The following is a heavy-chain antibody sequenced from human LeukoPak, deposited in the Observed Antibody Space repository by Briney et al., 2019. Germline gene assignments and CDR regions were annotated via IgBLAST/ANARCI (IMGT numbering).Heavy chain of an antibody. Sequence: SETLSLTCTVSGGSISSYYWSWIRQPPGKGLEWIGSIHYSGSTSYNSSLKSRVTMSIDTSKNQFSLKLSSVTPADTAVYYCARQVYSSSWSYYFEYWGQGILVTVSS. D-gene: IGHD6-13*01. CDR2: IHYSGST. CDR3: ARQVYSSSWSYYFEY. CDR1: GGSISSYY. V-gene: IGHV4-59*01. J-gene: IGHJ4*02.